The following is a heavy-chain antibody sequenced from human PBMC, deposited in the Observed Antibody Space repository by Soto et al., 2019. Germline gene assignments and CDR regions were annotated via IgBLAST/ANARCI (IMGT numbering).Heavy chain of an antibody. CDR3: ARVEGTMILDY. J-gene: IGHJ4*02. Sequence: QVQLVESGGDLVKPGRSLRLSCSASGFSFSDYYMAWVRQAPGKGLEWAAYISRTGSYTNYADSVKGRFTISRDNAKNSLCLYMDTLTLEDTAVYYCARVEGTMILDYWGQGTLVTVSS. CDR2: ISRTGSYT. CDR1: GFSFSDYY. D-gene: IGHD3-22*01. V-gene: IGHV3-11*05.